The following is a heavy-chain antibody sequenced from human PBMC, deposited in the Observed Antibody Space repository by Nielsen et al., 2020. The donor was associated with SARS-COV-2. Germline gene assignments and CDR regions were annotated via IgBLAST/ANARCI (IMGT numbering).Heavy chain of an antibody. CDR1: GFTFSSLW. D-gene: IGHD3-10*01. J-gene: IGHJ4*02. CDR2: IKPDGSEK. Sequence: GGSLRLSCAASGFTFSSLWMSWVRQVPGKGLEWVADIKPDGSEKVYVDSVKGRFTISRDNAKNSLYLQMNSLRAEDTALYYCAKWGVGYGSGSHGLDYWGQGTLVTVSS. CDR3: AKWGVGYGSGSHGLDY. V-gene: IGHV3-7*03.